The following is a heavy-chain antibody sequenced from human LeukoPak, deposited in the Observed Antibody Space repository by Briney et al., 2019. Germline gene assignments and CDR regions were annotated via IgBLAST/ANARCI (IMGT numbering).Heavy chain of an antibody. V-gene: IGHV3-21*01. J-gene: IGHJ4*02. CDR2: ISSSSSYI. CDR1: GFTFSSYS. Sequence: GGSLRLSCAASGFTFSSYSMNWVRQAPGKGLEWVSSISSSSSYIYYADSVKGRFTISRDNSKYTLYLQMNSLRAEDTAFYYCAKGAHYYERSGYSAFDHWGQGILVTVSS. D-gene: IGHD3-22*01. CDR3: AKGAHYYERSGYSAFDH.